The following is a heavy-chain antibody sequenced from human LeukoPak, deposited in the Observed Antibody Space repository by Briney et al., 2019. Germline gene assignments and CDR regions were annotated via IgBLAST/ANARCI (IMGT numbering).Heavy chain of an antibody. D-gene: IGHD5-18*01. CDR2: IYYSGST. V-gene: IGHV4-30-4*08. CDR1: GGSLSSGGYY. Sequence: SETLSLTCTVSGGSLSSGGYYWSWIRQHPGKGLEWIGYIYYSGSTYYNPSLKSRVTISVDTSKNQFSLKLSSVTAANTAVYYCARAPVIVDTACFGYWGQGTLVTVSS. J-gene: IGHJ4*02. CDR3: ARAPVIVDTACFGY.